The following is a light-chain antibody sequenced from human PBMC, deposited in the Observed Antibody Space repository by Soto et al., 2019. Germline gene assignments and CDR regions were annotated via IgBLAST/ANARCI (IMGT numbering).Light chain of an antibody. V-gene: IGKV1-12*01. J-gene: IGKJ1*01. CDR3: QQYGGSPQT. CDR2: AAS. Sequence: DIQMTQSPSSVSASVGDRVTITCRASQGISSRLAWYQQKPGKAPNLLIYAASNLQSGVPSRFSGSGSETDFTLTISRLEPEDFAVYYCQQYGGSPQTFGQGTKVEIK. CDR1: QGISSR.